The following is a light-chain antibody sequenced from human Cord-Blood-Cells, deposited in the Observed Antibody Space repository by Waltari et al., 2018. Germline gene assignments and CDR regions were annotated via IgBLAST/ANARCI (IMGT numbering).Light chain of an antibody. CDR3: QQYNNWPLT. J-gene: IGKJ4*01. CDR2: GAS. Sequence: EIVMTQSPATLSVSPGERATLSCRASQSVSSNLAWYQQNPGQAPRLPIYGASTRATGIPARFSGSGSGTEFTLTISSLQSEDFAVYYCQQYNNWPLTFGGGTKVEIK. V-gene: IGKV3-15*01. CDR1: QSVSSN.